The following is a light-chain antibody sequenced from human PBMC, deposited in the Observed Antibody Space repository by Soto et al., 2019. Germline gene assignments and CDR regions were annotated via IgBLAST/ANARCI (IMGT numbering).Light chain of an antibody. CDR3: QQLKSYPLT. J-gene: IGKJ4*01. V-gene: IGKV1-9*01. CDR1: QDISSY. Sequence: DIHLTQSPSFLSASVGDRVTITCRASQDISSYLAWYQQKPGKAPKPLMYGASTLQSGVPSRFSGSGSGTEFTLTISSLQPEDFATYYCQQLKSYPLTFGGGTKVEIK. CDR2: GAS.